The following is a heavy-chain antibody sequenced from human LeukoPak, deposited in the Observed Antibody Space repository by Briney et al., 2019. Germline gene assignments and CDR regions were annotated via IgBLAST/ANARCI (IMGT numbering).Heavy chain of an antibody. Sequence: GGSLRLSCAASGFTFSSYGMHWVRQAPGKGLEWVAFIRYDGSNKYYADSVKGRFTISRDNSKNTLYLQMNSLRVEDTAVYYCAKSYWEPLNQFDYWGQGTLVTVSS. CDR3: AKSYWEPLNQFDY. V-gene: IGHV3-30*02. CDR1: GFTFSSYG. J-gene: IGHJ4*02. D-gene: IGHD1-26*01. CDR2: IRYDGSNK.